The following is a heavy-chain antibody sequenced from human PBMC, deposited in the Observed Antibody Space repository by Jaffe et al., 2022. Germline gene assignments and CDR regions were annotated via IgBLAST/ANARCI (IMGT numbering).Heavy chain of an antibody. Sequence: QVQLVQSGAEVKKPGSSVKVSCKASGGTFSSYTISWVRQAPGQGLEWMGRIIPILGIANYAQKFQGRVTITADKSTSTAYMELSSLRSEDTAVYYCARDYYDSSGYYYDFWFDPWGQGTLVTVSS. J-gene: IGHJ5*02. D-gene: IGHD3-22*01. CDR2: IIPILGIA. CDR3: ARDYYDSSGYYYDFWFDP. CDR1: GGTFSSYT. V-gene: IGHV1-69*08.